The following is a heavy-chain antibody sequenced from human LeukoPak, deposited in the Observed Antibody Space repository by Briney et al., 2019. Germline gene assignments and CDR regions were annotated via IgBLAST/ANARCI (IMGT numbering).Heavy chain of an antibody. CDR2: IYCSGTT. Sequence: PSETLSLTCTVSGGSISPYYWSWIRQSPGKGLEWIGYIYCSGTTNYNPSLKSRVTMSVDTSKSQFSLRLSSVTAADTAVYYCARAPPPSGYYYYYYYMDVWGKGTTVTVSS. CDR3: ARAPPPSGYYYYYYYMDV. CDR1: GGSISPYY. D-gene: IGHD3-3*01. V-gene: IGHV4-59*01. J-gene: IGHJ6*03.